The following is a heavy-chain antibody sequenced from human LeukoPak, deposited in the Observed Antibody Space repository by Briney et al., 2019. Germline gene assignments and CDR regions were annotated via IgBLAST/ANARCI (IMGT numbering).Heavy chain of an antibody. CDR2: MNPNSGNT. V-gene: IGHV1-8*01. CDR1: GYTFTSYD. CDR3: ARGSEGGYDFWSGYYKGDY. J-gene: IGHJ4*02. D-gene: IGHD3-3*01. Sequence: ASVKVSCKASGYTFTSYDINWVRQATGQGLEWMGWMNPNSGNTGYAQKFQGRVTLTRNTSISTAYMELSSLRSEDTAVYYCARGSEGGYDFWSGYYKGDYWGQGTLVTASS.